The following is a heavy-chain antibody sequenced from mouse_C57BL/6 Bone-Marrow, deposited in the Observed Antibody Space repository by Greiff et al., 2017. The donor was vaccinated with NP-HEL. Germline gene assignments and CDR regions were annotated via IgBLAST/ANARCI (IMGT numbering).Heavy chain of an antibody. Sequence: QVQLQQSGAELARPGASVKLSCKASGYTFTSYGISWVKQRTGQGLEWIGEIYPRSGNTYYNEKFKGKATLTADKSSSTASMELRSLTSEDSAFYFCAMLRPEYYYAMDYWGQGTSVTVSS. J-gene: IGHJ4*01. V-gene: IGHV1-81*01. CDR2: IYPRSGNT. CDR3: AMLRPEYYYAMDY. CDR1: GYTFTSYG. D-gene: IGHD3-2*02.